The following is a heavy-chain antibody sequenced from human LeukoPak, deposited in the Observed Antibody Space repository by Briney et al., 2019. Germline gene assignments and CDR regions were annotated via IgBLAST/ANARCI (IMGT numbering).Heavy chain of an antibody. CDR3: ARDWAGDYDLDAFDI. Sequence: GGSLRLSCAASGFTFSSYWMSWVRQAPGKGLEWVANIKQDGSEKYYVDSVKGRFTISRDNAKNSLYLQMNSLRAEDTAVYYCARDWAGDYDLDAFDIWGQGTMVTVSS. CDR1: GFTFSSYW. CDR2: IKQDGSEK. V-gene: IGHV3-7*01. J-gene: IGHJ3*02. D-gene: IGHD4-17*01.